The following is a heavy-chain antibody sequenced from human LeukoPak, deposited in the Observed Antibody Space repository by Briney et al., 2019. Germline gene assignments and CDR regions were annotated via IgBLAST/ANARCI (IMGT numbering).Heavy chain of an antibody. V-gene: IGHV6-1*01. Sequence: SQTLSLTCAISGDSVSSTAWNWIRQSPSRGLEWLGRTNYRSKWYNDYAVSVKSRITINPDTSKNQFSLQLNSVTPEDTAVYYCARGGRGYCTSSSCYFDYWGQGTLVTVSS. CDR2: TNYRSKWYN. CDR1: GDSVSSTA. CDR3: ARGGRGYCTSSSCYFDY. J-gene: IGHJ4*02. D-gene: IGHD2-2*01.